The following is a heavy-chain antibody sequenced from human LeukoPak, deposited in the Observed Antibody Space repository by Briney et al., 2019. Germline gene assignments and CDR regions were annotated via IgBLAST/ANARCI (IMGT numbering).Heavy chain of an antibody. V-gene: IGHV5-51*01. J-gene: IGHJ4*02. D-gene: IGHD2-15*01. CDR2: IYPGDSDT. CDR3: ARHEGPRYCSGGSCFEFDY. Sequence: GESLKISCQGSGYSFTSYWIGWVRQMPGKGLEWMGMIYPGDSDTRYSPSFQGQVTISADKSISTAYLQWSSLKASDTAMYYCARHEGPRYCSGGSCFEFDYWGQGTLVTVSS. CDR1: GYSFTSYW.